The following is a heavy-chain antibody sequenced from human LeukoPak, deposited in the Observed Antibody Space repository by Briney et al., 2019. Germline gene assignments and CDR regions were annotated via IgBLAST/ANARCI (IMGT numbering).Heavy chain of an antibody. V-gene: IGHV4-38-2*01. J-gene: IGHJ5*02. D-gene: IGHD3-10*01. CDR1: GYSISSGNY. CDR2: IYHSGST. CDR3: ARGGGSYYGSGNWFDP. Sequence: PSETLSLTCAEPGYSISSGNYWAWIRQPPGQGLEWIGRIYHSGSTYFNPSLKSRVTISPDTSKNQFSLRLSSVTAADTAVYFCARGGGSYYGSGNWFDPWGQGTLVTVSS.